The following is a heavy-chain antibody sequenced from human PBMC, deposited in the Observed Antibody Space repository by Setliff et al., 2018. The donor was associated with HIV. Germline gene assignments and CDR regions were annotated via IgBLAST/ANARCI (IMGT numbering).Heavy chain of an antibody. CDR3: AREMNTVTFEWFDP. J-gene: IGHJ5*02. D-gene: IGHD4-17*01. CDR2: INPSGGST. CDR1: GYSFSDYY. Sequence: ASVKVSCKASGYSFSDYYMHWVRQAPGQGLEWMGIINPSGGSTSYQQIFHGRVTITRDTSASSAYMELSSLRSDDTAVYYCAREMNTVTFEWFDPWGQGTLVTSPQ. V-gene: IGHV1-46*01.